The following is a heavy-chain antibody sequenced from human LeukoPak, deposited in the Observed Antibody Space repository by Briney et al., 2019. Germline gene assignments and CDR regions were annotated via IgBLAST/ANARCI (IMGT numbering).Heavy chain of an antibody. V-gene: IGHV1-2*02. CDR3: ARGPKLRYFDWFPDGYYGMDV. CDR2: INPNSGGT. CDR1: GYTFTGYY. D-gene: IGHD3-9*01. Sequence: ASVTVSCKASGYTFTGYYMHWVRQAPGQGLEWMGWINPNSGGTNYAQKFQGRVTMTRDTSISTAYMELSRLRSDDTAVYYCARGPKLRYFDWFPDGYYGMDVWGQGTTVTVSS. J-gene: IGHJ6*02.